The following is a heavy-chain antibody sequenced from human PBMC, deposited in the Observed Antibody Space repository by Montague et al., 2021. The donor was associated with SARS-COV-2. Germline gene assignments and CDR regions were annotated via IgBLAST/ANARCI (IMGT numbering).Heavy chain of an antibody. CDR1: GGSISSSSYY. CDR3: ARGWFSSMIVVVIRGPFDY. CDR2: IYYSGST. Sequence: SETLSLTCTVSGGSISSSSYYWGWIRQPPGKGLEWIGSIYYSGSTYYNPSLKSPVTISVETSKKQFSLKLSSVTAADTAVYYCARGWFSSMIVVVIRGPFDYWGQGTLVTVSS. V-gene: IGHV4-39*01. D-gene: IGHD3-22*01. J-gene: IGHJ4*02.